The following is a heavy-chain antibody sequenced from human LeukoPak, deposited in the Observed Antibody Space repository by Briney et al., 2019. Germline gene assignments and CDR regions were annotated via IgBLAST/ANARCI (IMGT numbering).Heavy chain of an antibody. V-gene: IGHV4-59*01. CDR1: GDSISSYF. CDR3: AATIKWDYGDTNLDY. CDR2: MHNGVHT. J-gene: IGHJ4*02. Sequence: PSETLSLTCTVPGDSISSYFWSWIRQPPGKGLEWIGYMHNGVHTNYNPSLKSRVTISGDTSKNQFSLKLTSVTAADTAIYYCAATIKWDYGDTNLDYWGQGTLVTVSS. D-gene: IGHD4/OR15-4a*01.